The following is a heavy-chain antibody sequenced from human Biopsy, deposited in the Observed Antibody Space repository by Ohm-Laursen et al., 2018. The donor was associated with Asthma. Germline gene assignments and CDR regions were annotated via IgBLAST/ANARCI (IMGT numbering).Heavy chain of an antibody. J-gene: IGHJ6*02. V-gene: IGHV4-34*01. CDR2: TNERGVT. Sequence: SETLSLTCDAYPGSFCGFFWTWIRQSPGKGLEWIGETNERGVTTNNPSLKSRVIISIDTYWNRVSLKLTSVTAADTAVYYCARGPELDVWGQGTTVTVSS. CDR1: PGSFCGFF. CDR3: ARGPELDV.